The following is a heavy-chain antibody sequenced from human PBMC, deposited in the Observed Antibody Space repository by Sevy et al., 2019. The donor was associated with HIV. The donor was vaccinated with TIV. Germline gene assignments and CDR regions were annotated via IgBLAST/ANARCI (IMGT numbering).Heavy chain of an antibody. V-gene: IGHV3-72*01. J-gene: IGHJ4*02. Sequence: GGSLRLSCAASGFTFSDHYMEWVRQAPGKGLEWVGRIRNKADSYTTEYAAFVKGRLTISRDDSKNSLYLLMNSLKTEDTAVYYCATHAGIAAAGRVFDYWGQGTLVTVSS. CDR2: IRNKADSYTT. CDR3: ATHAGIAAAGRVFDY. CDR1: GFTFSDHY. D-gene: IGHD6-13*01.